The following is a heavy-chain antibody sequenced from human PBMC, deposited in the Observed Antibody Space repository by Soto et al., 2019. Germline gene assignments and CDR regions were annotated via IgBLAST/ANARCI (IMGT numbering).Heavy chain of an antibody. CDR1: GYTFNDYG. V-gene: IGHV1-18*04. CDR2: ISTYHGTT. CDR3: VREGRFLEWLFHPSYFDC. Sequence: GSVKVSCKASGYTFNDYGISRVRQAPGQRLEWMGRISTYHGTTNYAQNLQDRVTITIDTSARTLHMELRSLRSDDTAVYCCVREGRFLEWLFHPSYFDCWGQGALVTVSS. D-gene: IGHD3-3*01. J-gene: IGHJ4*02.